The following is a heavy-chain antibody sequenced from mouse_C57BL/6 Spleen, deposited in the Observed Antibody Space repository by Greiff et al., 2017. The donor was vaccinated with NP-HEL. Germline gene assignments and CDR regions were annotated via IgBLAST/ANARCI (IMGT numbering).Heavy chain of an antibody. CDR3: ARLADYYGSSPFDY. V-gene: IGHV1-18*01. CDR1: GYTFTDYN. Sequence: EVQLQQSGPELVKPGASVKIPCKASGYTFTDYNMDWVKQSHGKSLEWIGDINPNNGGTIYNQKFKGKATLTVDKSSSTAYMELRSLTSEDTAVYYCARLADYYGSSPFDYWGQGTTLTVSS. J-gene: IGHJ2*01. D-gene: IGHD1-1*01. CDR2: INPNNGGT.